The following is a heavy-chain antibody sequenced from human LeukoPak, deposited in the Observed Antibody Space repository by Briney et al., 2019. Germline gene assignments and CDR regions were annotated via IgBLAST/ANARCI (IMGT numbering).Heavy chain of an antibody. CDR3: ARRAHCTSDLCYPFDY. Sequence: SETLSLTCTVSGGSISGYYWSWIRQPPGKGLEWLGYIHYSGSTNYNPSLKSRVTISADTTKNQFSLKLSSVTAADTAVYYCARRAHCTSDLCYPFDYWGQGTLVTVSS. D-gene: IGHD2-8*01. V-gene: IGHV4-59*08. CDR2: IHYSGST. J-gene: IGHJ4*02. CDR1: GGSISGYY.